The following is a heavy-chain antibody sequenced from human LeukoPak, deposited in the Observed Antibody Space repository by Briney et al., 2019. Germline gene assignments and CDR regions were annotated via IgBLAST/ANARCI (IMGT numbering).Heavy chain of an antibody. D-gene: IGHD6-13*01. CDR1: GGTFSSYA. CDR3: ARDPRATSGYSSSWYPMDV. Sequence: SVKVSCKASGGTFSSYAISWVRQAPGQGLEWMGGIIPIFGTANYAQKFQGRVTITADESTSTAYMELGSLRSEDTAVYYCARDPRATSGYSSSWYPMDVWGQGTTVTVSS. CDR2: IIPIFGTA. J-gene: IGHJ6*02. V-gene: IGHV1-69*13.